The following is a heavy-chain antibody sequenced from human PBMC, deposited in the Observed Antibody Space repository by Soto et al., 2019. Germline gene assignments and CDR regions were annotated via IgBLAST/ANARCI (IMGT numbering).Heavy chain of an antibody. CDR2: ISTDGSVT. D-gene: IGHD6-19*01. CDR3: AKDGGWLPGYYYYGMDV. CDR1: GLTFSSYW. Sequence: PGGSLRLSCAASGLTFSSYWMHWVRQAPGKGLVWVSRISTDGSVTTYADSVKGRFTISRDNAENTLYLQMNSLRAEDTAVYDCAKDGGWLPGYYYYGMDVWGQGTTVTVSS. J-gene: IGHJ6*02. V-gene: IGHV3-74*01.